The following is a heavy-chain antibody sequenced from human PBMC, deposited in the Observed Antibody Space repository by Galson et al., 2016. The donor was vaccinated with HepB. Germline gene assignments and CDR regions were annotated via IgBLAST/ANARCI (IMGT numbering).Heavy chain of an antibody. CDR3: ARPSYYDFWSGFYTGDYGMDG. CDR1: GYTFTTNA. J-gene: IGHJ6*01. V-gene: IGHV1-3*01. CDR2: INAGNGNT. D-gene: IGHD3-3*01. Sequence: SVKVSCKASGYTFTTNAVHWVRQAPGQRLEWMGWINAGNGNTSYSQTFQGRVTIIRDTSTSTAYMELSSLRSEDTALYYCARPSYYDFWSGFYTGDYGMDGWGQGTTVTVSS.